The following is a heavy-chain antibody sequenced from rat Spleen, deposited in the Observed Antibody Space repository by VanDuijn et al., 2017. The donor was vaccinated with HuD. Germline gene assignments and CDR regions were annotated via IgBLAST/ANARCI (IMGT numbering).Heavy chain of an antibody. V-gene: IGHV5-27*01. D-gene: IGHD1-9*01. CDR3: TTGDYGYNGPYYFDY. Sequence: EVQLVESGGGLVQPGRSLKLSRAASGFTFSHYDMAWVRQAPAKGLEWVASIRSSGGSTYYRDSVKGRFTVSRDNAKTTLFLQMDSLRSEDTATYYCTTGDYGYNGPYYFDYWGQGVMVTVSS. J-gene: IGHJ2*01. CDR2: IRSSGGST. CDR1: GFTFSHYD.